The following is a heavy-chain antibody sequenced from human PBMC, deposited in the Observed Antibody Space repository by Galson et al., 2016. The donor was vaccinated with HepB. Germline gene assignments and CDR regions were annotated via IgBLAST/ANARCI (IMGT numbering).Heavy chain of an antibody. D-gene: IGHD2-21*01. CDR3: ASNGAVGCGVAQLDY. Sequence: SETLSLTCAVSGGSIGSCNWWYWVRQPPGKGLEWIGEIYHTGRTNYNPSLKSRVTISVDKSRNQFSLKLNSVTAADTAVYYCASNGAVGCGVAQLDYWGQGTLVTVSS. J-gene: IGHJ4*02. V-gene: IGHV4-4*02. CDR1: GGSIGSCNW. CDR2: IYHTGRT.